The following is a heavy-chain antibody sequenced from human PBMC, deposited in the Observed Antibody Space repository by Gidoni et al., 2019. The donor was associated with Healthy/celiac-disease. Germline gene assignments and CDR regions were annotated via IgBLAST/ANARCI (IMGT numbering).Heavy chain of an antibody. CDR3: ARVGPDYGDYFYWFDP. CDR1: GGTFSSYA. D-gene: IGHD4-17*01. J-gene: IGHJ5*02. V-gene: IGHV1-69*06. Sequence: QVQLVQSGAEVKMPGSSVKVSCKASGGTFSSYAISWVRQAPGQGLAWMGGIIPIFGTANCAQKCQGRVTITADKSTSTAYMELSSLRSEDTAVYYCARVGPDYGDYFYWFDPWGQGTLVTVSS. CDR2: IIPIFGTA.